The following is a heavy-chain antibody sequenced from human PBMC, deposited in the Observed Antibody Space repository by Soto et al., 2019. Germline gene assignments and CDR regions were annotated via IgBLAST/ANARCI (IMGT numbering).Heavy chain of an antibody. CDR2: ISGSGRNT. D-gene: IGHD3-10*01. Sequence: EVQMLESGGGLVHPGGSLRLSCAASGFTFSNYTMNWVRQAPGKGLEWVSSISGSGRNTYYADSVKGRLTISRDSSKNTLYLKINSLRVQDTGVYYCEKDLIGSGSFTSYYHYGMDVWGQGTTVTVSS. CDR3: EKDLIGSGSFTSYYHYGMDV. CDR1: GFTFSNYT. J-gene: IGHJ6*02. V-gene: IGHV3-23*01.